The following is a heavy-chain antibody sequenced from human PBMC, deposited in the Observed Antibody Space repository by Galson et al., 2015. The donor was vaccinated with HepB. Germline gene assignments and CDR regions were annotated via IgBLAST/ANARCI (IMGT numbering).Heavy chain of an antibody. V-gene: IGHV3-33*01. J-gene: IGHJ4*02. D-gene: IGHD6-19*01. CDR3: AREIKGWQWLAFDY. Sequence: SLRLSCAASGFTFSSYGMHWVRQAPGKGLEWVAVIWYDGSNKYYADSVKGRFTISRDNSKNTLYLQMNSLRAEDTAVYYCAREIKGWQWLAFDYWGQGTLVTVSS. CDR1: GFTFSSYG. CDR2: IWYDGSNK.